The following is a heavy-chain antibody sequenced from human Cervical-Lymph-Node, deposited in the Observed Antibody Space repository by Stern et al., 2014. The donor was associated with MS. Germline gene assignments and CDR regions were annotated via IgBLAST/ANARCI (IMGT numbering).Heavy chain of an antibody. Sequence: QVQLVESGPGLVKPSQTLSLTCTVSSGSIRSGGYYWSWIRQHPGNGLEWIGHIHYSGNTYYNPSLMRRVIISVDTSKSQFSLKLTSVTVADTAVYYCARMGTSLDYWGLGTLVTVSS. D-gene: IGHD1-14*01. CDR2: IHYSGNT. CDR3: ARMGTSLDY. CDR1: SGSIRSGGYY. J-gene: IGHJ4*02. V-gene: IGHV4-31*03.